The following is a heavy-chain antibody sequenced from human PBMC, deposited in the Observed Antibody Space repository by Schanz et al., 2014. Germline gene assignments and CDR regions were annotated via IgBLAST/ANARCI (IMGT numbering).Heavy chain of an antibody. V-gene: IGHV7-4-1*02. CDR3: ARGRGGNTGYEAADY. D-gene: IGHD5-12*01. Sequence: QVQLVQSGAEVKKPGASVKVSCKASGYTFTNYDINWVRQAPGQGLEWMGWINSNTGNPTYAPAFTGRFVFSLDTAGSTAYLQIIGLQAEDSAVFYCARGRGGNTGYEAADYWGQGTRVTVSS. CDR1: GYTFTNYD. CDR2: INSNTGNP. J-gene: IGHJ4*02.